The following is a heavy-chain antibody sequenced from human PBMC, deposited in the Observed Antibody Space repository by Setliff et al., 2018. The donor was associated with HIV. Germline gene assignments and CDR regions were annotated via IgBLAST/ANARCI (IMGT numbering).Heavy chain of an antibody. CDR1: GGTFRGFG. Sequence: ASVKVSCKASGGTFRGFGISWVVQAPGQGLERMGQIIPIFGTPRYAQKCQGRVTITADGSTSTVYMELSSLRSEDTAVYYCATNPEMATINYYYYYMDVWGKGTTVTVSS. J-gene: IGHJ6*03. CDR2: IIPIFGTP. V-gene: IGHV1-69*13. CDR3: ATNPEMATINYYYYYMDV. D-gene: IGHD5-12*01.